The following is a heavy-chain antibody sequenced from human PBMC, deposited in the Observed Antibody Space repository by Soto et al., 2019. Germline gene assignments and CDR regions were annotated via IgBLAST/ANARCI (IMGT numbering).Heavy chain of an antibody. CDR2: ISSSSSYI. CDR3: ARESHGVTPGCLDV. Sequence: GGSLRLFCAASGFTFSSYSMNWVRQAPGKGLEWVSSISSSSSYIYYADSVKGRFTISRDNAKNSLYRHMNSLRADDTAVYYCARESHGVTPGCLDVWGQGTTVTVSS. V-gene: IGHV3-21*01. CDR1: GFTFSSYS. J-gene: IGHJ6*02. D-gene: IGHD3-9*01.